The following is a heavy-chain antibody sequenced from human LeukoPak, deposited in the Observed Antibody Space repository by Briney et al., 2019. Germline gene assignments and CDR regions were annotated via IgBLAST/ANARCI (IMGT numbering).Heavy chain of an antibody. Sequence: GGSLRLSCAASGFTVSSNYMSWVRQAPGKGLEWVSVIYSGGSTYYADSVKGRFTISRDNSKNTMFVQMNSLTADDTGVYYCARGEGSNWFAYWGQGTLVTVSS. CDR2: IYSGGST. D-gene: IGHD6-13*01. J-gene: IGHJ4*02. CDR3: ARGEGSNWFAY. CDR1: GFTVSSNY. V-gene: IGHV3-53*01.